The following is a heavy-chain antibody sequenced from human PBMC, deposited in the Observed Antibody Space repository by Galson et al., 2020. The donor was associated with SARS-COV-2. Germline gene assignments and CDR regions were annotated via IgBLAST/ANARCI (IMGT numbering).Heavy chain of an antibody. CDR1: GFTFSSYG. D-gene: IGHD1-26*01. CDR3: ARALSGSYYSAFDI. V-gene: IGHV3-30*03. CDR2: ISYDGSNK. J-gene: IGHJ3*02. Sequence: TGGSLRLSCAASGFTFSSYGMHWVRQAPGKGLEWVAVISYDGSNKYYADSVKGRFTISRDNSKNTLYLQMNSLRAEDTAVYYCARALSGSYYSAFDIWGQGTMVTVSS.